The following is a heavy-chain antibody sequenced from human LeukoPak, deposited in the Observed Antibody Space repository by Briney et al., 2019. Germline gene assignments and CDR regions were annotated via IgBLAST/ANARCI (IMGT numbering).Heavy chain of an antibody. CDR2: ISSLSSYI. Sequence: GGSLRLSCAASGFTFSNYSMNWVRQAPGKGLEWVSSISSLSSYIYYADSLKGRFTISRDNAKNSLYLQMNSLRAEDTAVYYCARGGPRDGYDYWGQGTLVTVSS. J-gene: IGHJ4*02. D-gene: IGHD5-18*01. V-gene: IGHV3-21*01. CDR3: ARGGPRDGYDY. CDR1: GFTFSNYS.